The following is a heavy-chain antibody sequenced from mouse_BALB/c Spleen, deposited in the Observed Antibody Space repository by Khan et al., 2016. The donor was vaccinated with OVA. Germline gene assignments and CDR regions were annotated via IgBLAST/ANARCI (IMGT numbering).Heavy chain of an antibody. V-gene: IGHV5-9-4*01. J-gene: IGHJ2*01. Sequence: EVELVESGGGLVKPGGSLKLSCAASGFTFSSYAMSWVRQSPEKRLEWVAAISSGGSYTYYPDTLTGRFTISRDNAKNTLYLEMNSLRSEATAVYYCSNATYNFGSSPWYFDDWGQGTTLTVSS. CDR2: ISSGGSYT. CDR1: GFTFSSYA. CDR3: SNATYNFGSSPWYFDD. D-gene: IGHD1-1*01.